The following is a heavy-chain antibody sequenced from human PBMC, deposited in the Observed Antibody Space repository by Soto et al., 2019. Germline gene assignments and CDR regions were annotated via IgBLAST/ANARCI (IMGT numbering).Heavy chain of an antibody. J-gene: IGHJ6*02. V-gene: IGHV3-33*01. D-gene: IGHD6-19*01. CDR2: IWYDGSNK. CDR1: GFTFSSYG. Sequence: GGSLRLSCAASGFTFSSYGMHWVRQAPGKGLEWVAVIWYDGSNKYYADSVKGRFTISRDNSKNTLYLQMNSLRAEDTAVYYCARDLGVAGGFYYYYGMDVWGQGTTVTVSS. CDR3: ARDLGVAGGFYYYYGMDV.